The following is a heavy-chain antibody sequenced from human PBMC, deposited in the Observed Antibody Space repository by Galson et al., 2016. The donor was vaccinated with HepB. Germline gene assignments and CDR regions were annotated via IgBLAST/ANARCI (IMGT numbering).Heavy chain of an antibody. CDR1: GFTFRSYA. Sequence: SLRLSCAASGFTFRSYAMTWVRQAPGKGLDWVSGISGSVGQTSYADSVKGRFTISRDNSKNTLYLQMNSLRAEDTAVYYCAKDRGCDECGTPTYLDYWGQGTLVTVSS. CDR2: ISGSVGQT. CDR3: AKDRGCDECGTPTYLDY. J-gene: IGHJ4*02. V-gene: IGHV3-23*01. D-gene: IGHD2-2*01.